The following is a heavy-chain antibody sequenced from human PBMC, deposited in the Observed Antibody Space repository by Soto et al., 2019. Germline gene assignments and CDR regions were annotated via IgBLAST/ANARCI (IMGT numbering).Heavy chain of an antibody. V-gene: IGHV2-5*01. Sequence: QITLKESGPTLVKPTQTLTLTCTFSGMSLSTFGVGVGWIRQPPGKALEWLAVIYWNDDRRYSPSLERRLSIAKDTSKNQVVLTVTNMDPVDTATYYCVPLPKLLSPFHHWDQGILVTV. CDR1: GMSLSTFGVG. J-gene: IGHJ4*02. D-gene: IGHD6-6*01. CDR2: IYWNDDR. CDR3: VPLPKLLSPFHH.